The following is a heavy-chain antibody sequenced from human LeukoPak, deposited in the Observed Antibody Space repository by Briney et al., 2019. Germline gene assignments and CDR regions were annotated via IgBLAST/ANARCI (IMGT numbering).Heavy chain of an antibody. CDR2: IYHSGST. CDR1: GYSISSGYY. V-gene: IGHV4-38-2*01. Sequence: KPSETLSLTCAVSGYSISSGYYWGWIRQPPGKGLEWIGSIYHSGSTYYNPSLKSRVTISVDTSKNQFSLKLSSVTAADTAVYYCARQGYDFWSGYPNWFDPWGQGTLVTVSS. D-gene: IGHD3-3*01. CDR3: ARQGYDFWSGYPNWFDP. J-gene: IGHJ5*02.